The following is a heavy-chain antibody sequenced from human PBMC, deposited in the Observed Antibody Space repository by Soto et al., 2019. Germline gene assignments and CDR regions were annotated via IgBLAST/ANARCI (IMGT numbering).Heavy chain of an antibody. V-gene: IGHV3-64D*06. Sequence: EVQLVESGGDLVQPGGSLRLSCSASRFTFSDYTMHWVRQAPGKGLEYVSAISGDGGSTYYADSVKDRFTISRDNSKNTWYLQMSSLRAEDTAVYFCVKAVFSGYYYVPFDYWGQGTLVTVSS. CDR1: RFTFSDYT. D-gene: IGHD1-26*01. CDR3: VKAVFSGYYYVPFDY. CDR2: ISGDGGST. J-gene: IGHJ4*02.